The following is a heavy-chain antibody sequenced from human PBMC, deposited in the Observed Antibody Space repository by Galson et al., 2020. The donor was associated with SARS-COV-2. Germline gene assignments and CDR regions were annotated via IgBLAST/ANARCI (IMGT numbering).Heavy chain of an antibody. CDR1: GFTFSSYW. CDR2: IYSEGSST. J-gene: IGHJ4*02. Sequence: GGSLRLSCAASGFTFSSYWMHWVRQAPGKGLVWVSRIYSEGSSTSYADSVKGRFTISGDNAKNTLYLQMNSLRAEDTAVYYCARDLLSDVGGWLQFAEIDYWGQGTLVTVSS. CDR3: ARDLLSDVGGWLQFAEIDY. V-gene: IGHV3-74*01. D-gene: IGHD5-12*01.